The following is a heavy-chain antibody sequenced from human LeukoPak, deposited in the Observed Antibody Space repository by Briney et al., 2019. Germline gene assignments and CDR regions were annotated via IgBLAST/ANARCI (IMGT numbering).Heavy chain of an antibody. CDR3: ANIRKGWFGELLGAFDI. J-gene: IGHJ3*02. CDR2: ISYDGSNK. V-gene: IGHV3-30*18. CDR1: GFTFSSYG. D-gene: IGHD3-10*01. Sequence: GGSLRLSCAASGFTFSSYGMHWVRQAPGKGLEWVAVISYDGSNKYYADSVKGRFTISRDNSKNTLYLQMNSLRAEDTAVYYCANIRKGWFGELLGAFDIWGQGTMVTVSS.